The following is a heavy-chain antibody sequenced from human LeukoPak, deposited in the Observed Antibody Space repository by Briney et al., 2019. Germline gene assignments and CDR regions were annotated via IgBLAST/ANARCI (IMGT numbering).Heavy chain of an antibody. CDR3: ARESLVAGIGY. D-gene: IGHD6-19*01. CDR1: GFTFSSYC. J-gene: IGHJ4*02. Sequence: PGGSLRLSCAASGFTFSSYCMSWVRQAPGKGLEWVANIKQDGSEKYYVDSVKGRFTISRDNAKNSLYLQRNSLRAEDTAVYYCARESLVAGIGYWGQGTLVTVSS. V-gene: IGHV3-7*01. CDR2: IKQDGSEK.